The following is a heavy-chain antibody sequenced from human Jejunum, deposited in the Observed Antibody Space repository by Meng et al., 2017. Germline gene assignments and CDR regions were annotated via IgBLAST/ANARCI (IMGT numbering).Heavy chain of an antibody. CDR2: INTRTGGT. CDR3: ARELISYAFDY. CDR1: GYTFTDYY. Sequence: VQLGQSGAEVKGPGASVKVSCKASGYTFTDYYLYWVRQAPGQGLEWMGRINTRTGGTIYTQKFYGRVTMTRDTSISTAYMELSRLRSDDTAVYYCARELISYAFDYWGQGSLVTVSS. V-gene: IGHV1-2*06. D-gene: IGHD1-26*01. J-gene: IGHJ4*02.